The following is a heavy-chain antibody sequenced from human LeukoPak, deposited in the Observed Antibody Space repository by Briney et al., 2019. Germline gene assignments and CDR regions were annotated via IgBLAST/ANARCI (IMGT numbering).Heavy chain of an antibody. CDR1: GFTFSSYW. D-gene: IGHD2-8*01. CDR2: INSDGSST. V-gene: IGHV3-74*01. J-gene: IGHJ6*03. Sequence: PGGSLRLSCAASGFTFSSYWMHWVRQAPGKGLVWVSRINSDGSSTSYADSVKGRFTISRDNAKNTLYLQMNSLRAEDTAVYYCASTRVMGPGYYYYMDVWGKGTTVTISS. CDR3: ASTRVMGPGYYYYMDV.